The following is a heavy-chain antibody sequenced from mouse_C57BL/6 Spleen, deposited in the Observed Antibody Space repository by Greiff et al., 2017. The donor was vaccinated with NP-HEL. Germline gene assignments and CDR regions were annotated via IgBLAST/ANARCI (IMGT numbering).Heavy chain of an antibody. D-gene: IGHD3-2*02. CDR2: IYPGDGDT. Sequence: VQLQQSGPELVKPGASVKISCKASGYAFSSSWMNWVKQRPGKGLEWIGRIYPGDGDTNYNGKFKGKATLTADKSSSTAYMQLSSLTSEDSAVYFCARSGFFFDYWGQGTTLTVSS. CDR3: ARSGFFFDY. V-gene: IGHV1-82*01. CDR1: GYAFSSSW. J-gene: IGHJ2*01.